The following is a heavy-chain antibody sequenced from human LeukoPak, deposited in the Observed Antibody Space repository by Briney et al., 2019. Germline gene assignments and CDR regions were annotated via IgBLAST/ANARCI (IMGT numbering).Heavy chain of an antibody. V-gene: IGHV3-7*04. CDR2: MNRDGSEK. Sequence: PGGSLRLSCAASGFTFAPYWMTWVRQAPGKGLEYVATMNRDGSEKYYVDSVKGRFTISRDNSKNSLYLQMDSLRAEDTAVYYCARGIEEWLYLYYWGQGAIVTVAS. CDR3: ARGIEEWLYLYY. CDR1: GFTFAPYW. D-gene: IGHD3-3*01. J-gene: IGHJ4*02.